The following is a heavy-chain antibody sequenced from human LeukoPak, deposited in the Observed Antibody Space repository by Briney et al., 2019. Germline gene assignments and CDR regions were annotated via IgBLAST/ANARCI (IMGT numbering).Heavy chain of an antibody. CDR2: IFHSGST. Sequence: PSETLSLTCTVSGYSISSGYYWGWIRQPPGKGLEWIGSIFHSGSTYYNPSLKSRVTISVDTSKNHFSLKLSSVTAADTAVYYCARGRKYYDFWSGYYNYWGQGTLVTVSS. CDR3: ARGRKYYDFWSGYYNY. J-gene: IGHJ4*02. D-gene: IGHD3-3*01. V-gene: IGHV4-38-2*02. CDR1: GYSISSGYY.